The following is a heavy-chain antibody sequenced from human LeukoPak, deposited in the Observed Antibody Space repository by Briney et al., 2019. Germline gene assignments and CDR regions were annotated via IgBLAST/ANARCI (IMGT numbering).Heavy chain of an antibody. J-gene: IGHJ4*02. CDR1: GFTFSSYS. CDR2: ISSSSRSI. D-gene: IGHD3-10*01. Sequence: GRSLRLSCAASGFTFSSYSMNWVRQAPGKGLEWVSYISSSSRSIYYADSVKGRFTISRDNANNSLSLQMNSLRDEDTAVYYCVLGSPFDYWGQGTLATVSS. V-gene: IGHV3-48*02. CDR3: VLGSPFDY.